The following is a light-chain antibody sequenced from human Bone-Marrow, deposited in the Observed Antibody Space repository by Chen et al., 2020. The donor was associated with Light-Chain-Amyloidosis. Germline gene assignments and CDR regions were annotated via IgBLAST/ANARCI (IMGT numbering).Light chain of an antibody. CDR2: EDD. CDR3: QSYQGSSQGV. J-gene: IGLJ3*02. V-gene: IGLV6-57*01. CDR1: SGSIATNY. Sequence: NFMLTQPHSVSESPGKTVIISCTRSSGSIATNYVQWYQQSPGGSPTTVIYEDDQRPSGVPDRFSSSIDRSASSASLTIAGLKTEDEADYYCQSYQGSSQGVFGGGTKLTVL.